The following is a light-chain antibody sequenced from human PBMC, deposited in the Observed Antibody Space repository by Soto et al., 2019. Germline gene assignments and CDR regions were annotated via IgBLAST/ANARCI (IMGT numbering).Light chain of an antibody. J-gene: IGKJ1*01. CDR2: GAS. Sequence: EIVLTQSPGTLSLSPGERATLSCRASQSISSSYLAWYQQKPGQAPRLLIYGASSRATGIPDRFSGSGSGTDFTLTISRQEPEDFAGYYCQQYGRTFGQGTKVEIK. CDR1: QSISSSY. CDR3: QQYGRT. V-gene: IGKV3-20*01.